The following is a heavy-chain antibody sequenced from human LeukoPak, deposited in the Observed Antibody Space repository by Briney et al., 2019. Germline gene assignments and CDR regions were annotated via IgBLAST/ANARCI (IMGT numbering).Heavy chain of an antibody. Sequence: ASVKVSCKASGYAFTSYDINWVRQATGQGLEWMGWMNPNSGNTGYAQKFQGRVTMTRNTSISTAYMELSSLRSEDTAVYYCGRGGNWNDEGGWFNPWGQGTLVTVSS. CDR3: GRGGNWNDEGGWFNP. D-gene: IGHD1-1*01. CDR1: GYAFTSYD. J-gene: IGHJ5*02. V-gene: IGHV1-8*01. CDR2: MNPNSGNT.